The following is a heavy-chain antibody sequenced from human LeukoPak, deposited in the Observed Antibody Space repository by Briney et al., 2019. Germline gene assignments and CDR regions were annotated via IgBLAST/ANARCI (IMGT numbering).Heavy chain of an antibody. CDR2: ISGSGGST. CDR1: GFTFSSYS. D-gene: IGHD1-26*01. J-gene: IGHJ2*01. CDR3: AKDYGGSYYSWYFDL. Sequence: GGSLRLSCVVSGFTFSSYSMNWVRQAPGKGLEWVSAISGSGGSTYYADSVKGRFTISRDNSKNTLYLQMNSLRAEDTAVYYCAKDYGGSYYSWYFDLWGRGTLVTVSS. V-gene: IGHV3-23*01.